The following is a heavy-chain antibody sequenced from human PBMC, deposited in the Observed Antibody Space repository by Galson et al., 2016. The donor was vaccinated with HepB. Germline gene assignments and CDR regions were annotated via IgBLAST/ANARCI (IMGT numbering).Heavy chain of an antibody. D-gene: IGHD6-19*01. CDR2: VTSSSSYI. Sequence: SLRLSCAASGFTFSGYSMIWVRQAPGKGLAWVSSVTSSSSYIYYADSVKGRFTISRDNAKNSLYLQTTSLRAEDTAVYYCARGGPSPVAHFDYWGQGTLVTVSS. CDR1: GFTFSGYS. J-gene: IGHJ4*02. V-gene: IGHV3-21*01. CDR3: ARGGPSPVAHFDY.